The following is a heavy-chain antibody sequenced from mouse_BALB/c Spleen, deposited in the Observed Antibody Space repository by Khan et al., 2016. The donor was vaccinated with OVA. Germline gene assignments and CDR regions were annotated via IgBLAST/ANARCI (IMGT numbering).Heavy chain of an antibody. CDR2: ISSGSSPI. CDR1: GFTFSNFG. CDR3: ARDYYVNFDY. J-gene: IGHJ2*01. Sequence: EVELEESGGGLVQPGGSRNLSCAASGFTFSNFGLHWVRQAPEKGLAWVAFISSGSSPIYYADTVSGRSTISSDNAKHTLFLQMTSPRSEDTAMYYCARDYYVNFDYWGQGTTLTVSS. V-gene: IGHV5-17*02. D-gene: IGHD1-1*01.